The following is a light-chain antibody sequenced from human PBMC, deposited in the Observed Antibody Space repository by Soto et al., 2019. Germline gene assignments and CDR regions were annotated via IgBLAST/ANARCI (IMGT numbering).Light chain of an antibody. CDR3: QQYDDWPPA. V-gene: IGKV3-15*01. J-gene: IGKJ4*01. CDR1: QSVSSK. Sequence: ETVMTQSPATLSPSPGERATLSCRASQSVSSKLVWYQQKPGQAPRFLIYGASTRATGIPDRFRGSGSGTEFTLTIDSLQSEDFAVYYCQQYDDWPPAFGGGTKVEIK. CDR2: GAS.